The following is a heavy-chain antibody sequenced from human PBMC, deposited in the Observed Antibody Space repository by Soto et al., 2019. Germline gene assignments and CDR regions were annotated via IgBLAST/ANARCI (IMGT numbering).Heavy chain of an antibody. CDR1: GFTLRSYG. Sequence: GGSLRLSCAASGFTLRSYGMHWVRQAPGKGLEWVAVIWYDGSNKYYADSVKGRFTISRDNSKNTLYLQMNSLRAEDTAVYYCARDRSHDSSGFDYWGQGTLVTVSS. J-gene: IGHJ4*02. CDR2: IWYDGSNK. D-gene: IGHD3-22*01. CDR3: ARDRSHDSSGFDY. V-gene: IGHV3-33*01.